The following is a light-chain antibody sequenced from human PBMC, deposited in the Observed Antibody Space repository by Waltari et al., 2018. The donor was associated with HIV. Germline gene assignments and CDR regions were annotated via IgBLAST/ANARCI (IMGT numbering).Light chain of an antibody. CDR3: QVWDSSRDHPVV. CDR1: NIGSKS. CDR2: YAS. Sequence: SYVLTQPPSVSVAPGKTARFTCGGNNIGSKSVHWYQQKPGQAPILVIYYASDRPSGVPERCSVSTSGSTATLTISRVEAGDEADYYCQVWDSSRDHPVVFGGGTKLTVL. V-gene: IGLV3-21*04. J-gene: IGLJ2*01.